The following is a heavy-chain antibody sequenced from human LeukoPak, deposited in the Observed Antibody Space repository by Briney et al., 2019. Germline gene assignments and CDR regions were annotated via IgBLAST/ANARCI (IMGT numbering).Heavy chain of an antibody. CDR1: GGSISSGSYY. D-gene: IGHD4-17*01. CDR2: IYTSGST. V-gene: IGHV4-61*02. J-gene: IGHJ4*02. Sequence: SETLSLTCTVSGGSISSGSYYWSGIRQPAGKGLEWIGRIYTSGSTNYNPSLKSRVTISLDTSKNQFSLKLSSVTAADTAVYYCARNHYGHPLDYWGQGTLVTVSS. CDR3: ARNHYGHPLDY.